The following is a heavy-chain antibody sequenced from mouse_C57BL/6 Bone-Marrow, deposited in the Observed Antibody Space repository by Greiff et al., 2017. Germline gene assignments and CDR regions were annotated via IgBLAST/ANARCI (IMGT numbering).Heavy chain of an antibody. CDR1: GYTFTDYY. D-gene: IGHD2-4*01. CDR3: ARSYYDYDEFAY. Sequence: QVQLQQSGAELVRPGASVKLSCKASGYTFTDYYINWVKQRPGQGLEWIARIYPGSGNTYYNEKFKGKATLTAEKSSSTAYMQLSSLTSEDSAVYFCARSYYDYDEFAYWGQGTLVTVSA. V-gene: IGHV1-76*01. CDR2: IYPGSGNT. J-gene: IGHJ3*01.